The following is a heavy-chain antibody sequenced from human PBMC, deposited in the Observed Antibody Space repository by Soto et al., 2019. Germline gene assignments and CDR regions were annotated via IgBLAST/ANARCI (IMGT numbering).Heavy chain of an antibody. Sequence: QVQLQESGPGLVKPSGTLSLTCTISGGPMNNYYCSWFRQPRGQGLEWIGYMGYNGFTRYNPSLRSRVAISLDTAKNQFSLNLGSVTAADTALYYCARQGFGELHGLVDVWGQGITVTVSS. D-gene: IGHD3-10*01. J-gene: IGHJ6*02. CDR1: GGPMNNYY. CDR3: ARQGFGELHGLVDV. CDR2: MGYNGFT. V-gene: IGHV4-59*08.